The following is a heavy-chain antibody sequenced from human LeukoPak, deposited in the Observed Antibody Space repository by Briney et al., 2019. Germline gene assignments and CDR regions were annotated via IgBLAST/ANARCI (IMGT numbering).Heavy chain of an antibody. V-gene: IGHV4-34*01. Sequence: SETLSLTCAVYGGSFSGYYWSWIRQPPGKGLEWIGEISHSGSINYNPSLKSRVTISVDTSKNQFSLKLSSVTAADTAVYYCASLRVDYYDSSGYYCDAFDIWGQGTMVTVSS. J-gene: IGHJ3*02. CDR3: ASLRVDYYDSSGYYCDAFDI. D-gene: IGHD3-22*01. CDR2: ISHSGSI. CDR1: GGSFSGYY.